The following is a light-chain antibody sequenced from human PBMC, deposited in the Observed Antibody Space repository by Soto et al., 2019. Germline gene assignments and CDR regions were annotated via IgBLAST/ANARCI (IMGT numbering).Light chain of an antibody. CDR3: CSYVGSYTFDV. J-gene: IGLJ1*01. V-gene: IGLV2-11*01. CDR1: SSDVGGCNY. Sequence: QSALTQPRSVSGSPGQSVTISCTGTSSDVGGCNYVSWYQQHPGKAPKLMIYDVSKRPSGVPDRFSGSKSGNTASLTISGLQAEDEADYYCCSYVGSYTFDVFGTGTKVTVL. CDR2: DVS.